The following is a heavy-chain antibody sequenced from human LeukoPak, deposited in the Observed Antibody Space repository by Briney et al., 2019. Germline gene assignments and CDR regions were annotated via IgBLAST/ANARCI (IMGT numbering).Heavy chain of an antibody. J-gene: IGHJ4*02. D-gene: IGHD3-9*01. Sequence: GGSLRLPYAASGFTFRSYSMKWVRQAPAKGREWVSSISSSSSYIYSADSLKGRFTNSRDNAKNSLYLEMNSLRAEDTAVYYCTRVASYDILTGYYTLHYDYWGQGTLVSVSS. CDR1: GFTFRSYS. V-gene: IGHV3-21*01. CDR3: TRVASYDILTGYYTLHYDY. CDR2: ISSSSSYI.